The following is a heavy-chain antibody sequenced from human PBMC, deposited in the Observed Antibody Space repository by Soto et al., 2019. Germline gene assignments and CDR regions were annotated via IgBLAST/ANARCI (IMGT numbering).Heavy chain of an antibody. D-gene: IGHD2-2*01. J-gene: IGHJ4*02. V-gene: IGHV4-30-4*01. CDR1: GGSISSGDYY. Sequence: QVQLQESGPGLVKPSQTLSLTCTVSGGSISSGDYYWSWIRQPPGKGLEWIGYIYYSGSTYYNLSLKSRVTISVDTSKNQFSLKLSSVTAADTAVYYCARGIVLVPAAISYWGQGTLVTVSS. CDR3: ARGIVLVPAAISY. CDR2: IYYSGST.